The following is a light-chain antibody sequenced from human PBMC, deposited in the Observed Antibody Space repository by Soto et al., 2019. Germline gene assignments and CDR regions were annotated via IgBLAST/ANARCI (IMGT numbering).Light chain of an antibody. Sequence: QSALTQPASVSCSPGQSITISCTGTSSDVGGYNYVSWYQQHPGKAPKLMIYDVSNRPSGVSNRFSGSKSGNTASLTISGLQAEDEADYYCSSYTSSSTRVFGTGTKVTVL. J-gene: IGLJ1*01. CDR3: SSYTSSSTRV. V-gene: IGLV2-14*01. CDR2: DVS. CDR1: SSDVGGYNY.